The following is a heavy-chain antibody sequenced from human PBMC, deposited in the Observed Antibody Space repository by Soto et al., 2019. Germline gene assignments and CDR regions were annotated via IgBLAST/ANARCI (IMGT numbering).Heavy chain of an antibody. CDR2: IIPILGIA. V-gene: IGHV1-69*04. CDR3: ARDPSGYDLPVY. D-gene: IGHD5-12*01. J-gene: IGHJ4*02. Sequence: SVQLSSEASRVTFSSYTMSWVRQAPGQGLEWMGRIIPILGIANYAQKFQSRVTITAEKSTSTAYMELSSLRSEDTAVYYCARDPSGYDLPVYWGQGTLVTVSS. CDR1: RVTFSSYT.